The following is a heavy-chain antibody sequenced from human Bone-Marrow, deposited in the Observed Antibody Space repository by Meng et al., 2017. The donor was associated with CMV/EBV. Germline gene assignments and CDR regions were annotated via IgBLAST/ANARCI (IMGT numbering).Heavy chain of an antibody. V-gene: IGHV3-30-3*01. CDR2: ISYDGTNK. Sequence: GESLKISCAASGFTFSSYAMHWVRQAPGKGLEWVAVISYDGTNKYYADSVKGRFTISRDSSKNTLYLQMNSLRAEDTAVYYCARGRSDYFDYWGQGKLVTFAS. CDR3: ARGRSDYFDY. CDR1: GFTFSSYA. J-gene: IGHJ4*02.